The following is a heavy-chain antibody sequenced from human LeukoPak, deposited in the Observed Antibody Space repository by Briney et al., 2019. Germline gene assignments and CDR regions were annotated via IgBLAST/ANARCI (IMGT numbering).Heavy chain of an antibody. D-gene: IGHD2/OR15-2a*01. CDR2: IKSKTDGGTT. V-gene: IGHV3-15*01. J-gene: IGHJ4*02. CDR3: TTGATRLLLEY. CDR1: GFTFSNAW. Sequence: KPGGSLRLSCAASGFTFSNAWMNWVRQAPGKGPEWVGRIKSKTDGGTTEYAAPVKGRFTISRDDSKNTLYLQMNSLKTEDTAVYYCTTGATRLLLEYWGQGTLVTVSS.